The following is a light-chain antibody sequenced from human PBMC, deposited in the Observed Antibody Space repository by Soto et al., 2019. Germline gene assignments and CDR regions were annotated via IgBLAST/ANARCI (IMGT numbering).Light chain of an antibody. Sequence: EIVLTQSPDTPSLTPGERATLSPGASQSVDSSYVAWYQQKPGLAPRLLMFDASSRANGIPDRFRGSGSGTGFTLTISSLEPEDFAVYYCQQYSSSLWTFGQGTKVDI. V-gene: IGKV3D-20*01. CDR1: QSVDSSY. J-gene: IGKJ1*01. CDR2: DAS. CDR3: QQYSSSLWT.